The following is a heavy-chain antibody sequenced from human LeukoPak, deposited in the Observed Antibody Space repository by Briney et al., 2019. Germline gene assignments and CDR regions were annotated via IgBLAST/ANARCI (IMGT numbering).Heavy chain of an antibody. CDR2: ISYDGSNK. J-gene: IGHJ1*01. CDR3: ARDRIAAATQVAGHAEYFQH. V-gene: IGHV3-30-3*01. D-gene: IGHD6-13*01. Sequence: GGSLRLSCAASGFTFSSYAMHWVRQAPGKGLEWVAVISYDGSNKYYADSVKGRFTISRDNSKNTLYLQMNSLRAEDTAVYYCARDRIAAATQVAGHAEYFQHWGQGTLVTVSS. CDR1: GFTFSSYA.